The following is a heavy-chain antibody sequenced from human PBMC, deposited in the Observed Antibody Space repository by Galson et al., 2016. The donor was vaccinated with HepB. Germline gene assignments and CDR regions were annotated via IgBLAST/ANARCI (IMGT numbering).Heavy chain of an antibody. D-gene: IGHD1-1*01. Sequence: SVKVSCKASGYRFNSYGITWVRQAPGQGLEWMGWISVDSAMTDYAQNLQGRVTMTADTSTSTAYMELRSLRSDDTAVYYCARGGGVESVPDRYYYNALDVWGQGTTVTVSS. CDR3: ARGGGVESVPDRYYYNALDV. V-gene: IGHV1-18*01. CDR2: ISVDSAMT. J-gene: IGHJ6*02. CDR1: GYRFNSYG.